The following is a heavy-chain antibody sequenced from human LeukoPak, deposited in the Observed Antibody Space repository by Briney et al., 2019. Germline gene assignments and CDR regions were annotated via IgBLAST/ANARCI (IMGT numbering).Heavy chain of an antibody. V-gene: IGHV3-64D*09. J-gene: IGHJ4*02. D-gene: IGHD3-16*01. CDR2: INSNGGST. CDR3: VKETFTVTSPFDY. CDR1: GFTFSSYA. Sequence: GGSLRLSCSASGFTFSSYAMHWVCQAPGKGLEYVSAINSNGGSTYYADSVRGRFTISRDNSKNTLYLQMSSLRAEDTAVYYCVKETFTVTSPFDYWGQGTLVTVSS.